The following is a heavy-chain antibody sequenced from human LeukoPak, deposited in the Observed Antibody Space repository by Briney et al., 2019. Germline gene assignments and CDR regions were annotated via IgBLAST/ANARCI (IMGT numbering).Heavy chain of an antibody. CDR2: INPDGSED. CDR3: ARDFKGGFMVRGGVKNYYYIYG. CDR1: GFTFGSYW. D-gene: IGHD3-10*01. Sequence: GGSLRLSCAGSGFTFGSYWMTWVRQAPGKGLEWVANINPDGSEDNYVDSVKGRFTISRDNAKRSLNLQMYSLRAEDTAVYFCARDFKGGFMVRGGVKNYYYIYGCGNGSTVTVSS. V-gene: IGHV3-7*01. J-gene: IGHJ6*03.